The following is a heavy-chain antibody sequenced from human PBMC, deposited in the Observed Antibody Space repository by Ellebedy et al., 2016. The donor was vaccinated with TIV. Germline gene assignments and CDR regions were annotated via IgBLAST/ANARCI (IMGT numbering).Heavy chain of an antibody. CDR1: GGTFSSYA. CDR2: IIPIFGTA. V-gene: IGHV1-69*05. D-gene: IGHD2-2*02. CDR3: ARADGKGYCSSTSCYMGNWFDP. Sequence: SVKVSXXASGGTFSSYAISWVRQAPGQGLEWMGGIIPIFGTANYAQKLQGRVTMTTDTSTSTAYMELRSLRSDDTAVYYCARADGKGYCSSTSCYMGNWFDPWGQGTLVTVSS. J-gene: IGHJ5*02.